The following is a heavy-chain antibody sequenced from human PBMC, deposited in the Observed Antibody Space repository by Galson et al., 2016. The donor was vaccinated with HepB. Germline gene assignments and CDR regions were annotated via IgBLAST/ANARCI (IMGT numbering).Heavy chain of an antibody. Sequence: SLRLSCAASGFTFRSSAMSCVRQTPGKGLEWVSAISGSGDDTHYADAVKGRFTISRDNSNDTLYLQMNSLRAEDTAVYYCAKDRTSTRWSYFFNNWGQGSRVTVSS. CDR1: GFTFRSSA. V-gene: IGHV3-23*01. J-gene: IGHJ4*02. D-gene: IGHD6-19*01. CDR3: AKDRTSTRWSYFFNN. CDR2: ISGSGDDT.